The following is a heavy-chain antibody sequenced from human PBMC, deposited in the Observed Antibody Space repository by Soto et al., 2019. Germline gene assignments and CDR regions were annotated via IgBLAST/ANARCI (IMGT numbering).Heavy chain of an antibody. V-gene: IGHV3-21*01. D-gene: IGHD6-19*01. Sequence: VQLVESGGGLVKPGGSLRLSCAASGFTFSSYSMNWVRQAPGKGLEWVSSISSSSSYIYYADSVKGRFTISRDNAKNSLYLQMNSLRAEDTAVYYCASHIAVAGYYWYFDLWGRGTLVTVSS. J-gene: IGHJ2*01. CDR1: GFTFSSYS. CDR2: ISSSSSYI. CDR3: ASHIAVAGYYWYFDL.